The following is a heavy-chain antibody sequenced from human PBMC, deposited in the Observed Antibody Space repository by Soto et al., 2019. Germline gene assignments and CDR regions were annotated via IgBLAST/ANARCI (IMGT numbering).Heavy chain of an antibody. Sequence: QVRLVESGGGVVQPGWSLRLSCAASGLPFSGYAMKWVRQAPGKGLEWVAVISYDGNKKYYADSVKGRFTVSRDNSKNTLYLQMDSLGPEDTAIYYCARVGLGYSYGGGFDPWGQGTLVTVSS. D-gene: IGHD5-18*01. CDR2: ISYDGNKK. V-gene: IGHV3-30*04. CDR3: ARVGLGYSYGGGFDP. J-gene: IGHJ5*02. CDR1: GLPFSGYA.